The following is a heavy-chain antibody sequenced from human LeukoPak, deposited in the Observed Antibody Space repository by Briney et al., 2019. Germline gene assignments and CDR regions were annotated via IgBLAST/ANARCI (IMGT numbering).Heavy chain of an antibody. CDR2: INTNTGNP. J-gene: IGHJ4*02. D-gene: IGHD6-13*01. CDR1: GYTFTGYY. V-gene: IGHV7-4-1*02. CDR3: ARWSSSSWYAAFDY. Sequence: GASVKVSCKASGYTFTGYYMHWVRQAPGQGLEWMGWINTNTGNPTYAQGFTGRFVFSLDTSVSTAYLQISSLKAEDTAVYYCARWSSSSWYAAFDYWGQGTLVTVSS.